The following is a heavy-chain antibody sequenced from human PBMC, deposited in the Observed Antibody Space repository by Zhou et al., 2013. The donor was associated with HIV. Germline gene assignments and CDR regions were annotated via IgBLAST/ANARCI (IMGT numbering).Heavy chain of an antibody. CDR3: AREERQGYYDSSGYMDV. V-gene: IGHV1-69*13. Sequence: QVQLVQSGAEVKKPGASVKVSCKASGYTFTSYGVCWARQAPGQGLEWMGGIIPMFGTSNYAQKFQGRVTISADESTSTAYMELSSLRSEDTAVYYCAREERQGYYDSSGYMDVWGQGTTVTVSS. CDR2: IIPMFGTS. J-gene: IGHJ6*02. D-gene: IGHD3-22*01. CDR1: GYTFTSYG.